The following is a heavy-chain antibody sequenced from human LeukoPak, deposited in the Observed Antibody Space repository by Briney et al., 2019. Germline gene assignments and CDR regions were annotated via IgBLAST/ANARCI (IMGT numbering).Heavy chain of an antibody. D-gene: IGHD6-19*01. Sequence: PSETLSLTCTVSGGSIGFYYWTWIRQPPGKGLEWIGYIYYSGSTNYNPSLKSRVTISVDTSKNQFSLKLSSVTAADTAVYYCARQIGYSSGWGYFDLWGRGTLVTVSS. CDR3: ARQIGYSSGWGYFDL. CDR1: GGSIGFYY. V-gene: IGHV4-59*08. J-gene: IGHJ2*01. CDR2: IYYSGST.